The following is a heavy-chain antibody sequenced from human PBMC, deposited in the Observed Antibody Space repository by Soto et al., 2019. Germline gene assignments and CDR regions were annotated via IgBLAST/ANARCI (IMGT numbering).Heavy chain of an antibody. Sequence: GGSLRLSCAASGFTFSSYAMHWVRQAPGKGLEWVAVISYDGSNKYYADSVKGRFTISRDNSKNTLYLQMNSLRAEDTAVYYCARDKGGNGSGSSVDYYYYGMDVWGQGTTVTVSS. CDR1: GFTFSSYA. J-gene: IGHJ6*02. V-gene: IGHV3-30-3*01. CDR2: ISYDGSNK. D-gene: IGHD3-10*01. CDR3: ARDKGGNGSGSSVDYYYYGMDV.